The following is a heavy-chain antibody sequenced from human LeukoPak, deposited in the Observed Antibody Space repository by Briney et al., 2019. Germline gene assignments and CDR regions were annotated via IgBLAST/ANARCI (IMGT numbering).Heavy chain of an antibody. V-gene: IGHV4-34*01. CDR2: INPSGST. D-gene: IGHD3-16*01. CDR1: GGSFSGYY. J-gene: IGHJ6*03. Sequence: PSETLSLTCAVHGGSFSGYYWSWIRQPPGKGLEWIGEINPSGSTNYNPSLKSRVTISVDTSKNQFSLKLSSVTAADTAVYYCARGGGYYYMDVWDKGTTVTVSS. CDR3: ARGGGYYYMDV.